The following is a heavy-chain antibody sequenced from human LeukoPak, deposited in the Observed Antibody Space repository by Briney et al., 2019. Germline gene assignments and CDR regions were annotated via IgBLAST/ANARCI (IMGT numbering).Heavy chain of an antibody. Sequence: GAFLRLSCTASGFTFSRHGMHWVRQAPGKGLAWVAVIPDDASTKHYADSVKGRFTISRDNSKNTLYLQMNSLRAEDTAVYYCARGDLYGDYVILNWGQGTLVT. CDR3: ARGDLYGDYVILN. CDR2: IPDDASTK. J-gene: IGHJ4*02. D-gene: IGHD4-17*01. V-gene: IGHV3-33*01. CDR1: GFTFSRHG.